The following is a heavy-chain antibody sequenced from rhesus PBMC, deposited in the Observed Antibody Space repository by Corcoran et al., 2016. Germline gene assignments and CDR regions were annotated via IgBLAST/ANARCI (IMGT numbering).Heavy chain of an antibody. CDR2: IYGSGGST. CDR3: ARDIGYLTGVIIYDY. D-gene: IGHD3-34*01. V-gene: IGHV4S2*01. Sequence: QVQLQESGPGLVKPSETLPLTCAVSGASISSNYWSWIRQAPGQGLEWIGRIYGSGGSTDYNPPPKSRVPISIDTSKNQFSLKLSSVTAADTAVYYCARDIGYLTGVIIYDYWGQGVLVTVSS. J-gene: IGHJ4*01. CDR1: GASISSNY.